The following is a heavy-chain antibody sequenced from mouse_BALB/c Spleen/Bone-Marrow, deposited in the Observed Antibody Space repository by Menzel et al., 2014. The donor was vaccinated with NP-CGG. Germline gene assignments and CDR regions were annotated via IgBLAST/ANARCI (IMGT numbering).Heavy chain of an antibody. CDR3: ATYDY. CDR1: GYTFTSYY. J-gene: IGHJ2*01. CDR2: IYPGNVNT. Sequence: VKLLESGPELVKPGASVRISCKASGYTFTSYYIHWVKQRPGQGLEWIGWIYPGNVNTKYNEKFKGKATLTADKSSSTAYMQLSSLTSEGSAVYFCATYDYWGQGTTLTVSS. V-gene: IGHV1S56*01.